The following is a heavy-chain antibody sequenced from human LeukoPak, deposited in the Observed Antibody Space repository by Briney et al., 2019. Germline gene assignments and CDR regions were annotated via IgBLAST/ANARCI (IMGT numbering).Heavy chain of an antibody. Sequence: GGSLRLSCAASGFTFSSYEMNWVRQAPGKGLEWVSYISSSSSTIYYADSVKGRFTISRDNAKNSLYLQMNSLRAEDTAVYFCARDRISGTDYWGQGTRVAVSS. V-gene: IGHV3-48*01. CDR2: ISSSSSTI. CDR1: GFTFSSYE. J-gene: IGHJ4*02. D-gene: IGHD1-20*01. CDR3: ARDRISGTDY.